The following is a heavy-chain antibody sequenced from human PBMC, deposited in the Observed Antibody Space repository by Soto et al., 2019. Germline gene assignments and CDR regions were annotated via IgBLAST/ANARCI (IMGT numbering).Heavy chain of an antibody. V-gene: IGHV4-59*01. Sequence: SETLSLTCTVSGGSISSYYWSWIRQPPGKGLEWIGYIYYSGSTNYNPSLKSRVTISVDTSKNQFSLTLSSVTAADTAVYYCARVSDVFDYYDSSGNYFDYWGQGTLVTVSS. CDR1: GGSISSYY. D-gene: IGHD3-22*01. J-gene: IGHJ4*02. CDR2: IYYSGST. CDR3: ARVSDVFDYYDSSGNYFDY.